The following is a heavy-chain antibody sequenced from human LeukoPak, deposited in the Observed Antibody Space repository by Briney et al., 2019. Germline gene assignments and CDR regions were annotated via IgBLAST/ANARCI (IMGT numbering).Heavy chain of an antibody. CDR2: IWYDGSNN. V-gene: IGHV3-30*02. J-gene: IGHJ4*02. CDR1: GFTFSDYA. CDR3: AKAKGLNSGKYYFDY. Sequence: GGSLRLSCAASGFTFSDYAIHWVRQAPGKGLEWVGFIWYDGSNNYHADSVKGRFTISRDNSNNMVYLQMNSLRSKDTAVYYCAKAKGLNSGKYYFDYWGQGALVTVPS. D-gene: IGHD1-26*01.